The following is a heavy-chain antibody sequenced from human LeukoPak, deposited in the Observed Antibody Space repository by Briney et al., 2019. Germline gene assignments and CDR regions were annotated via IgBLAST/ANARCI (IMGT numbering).Heavy chain of an antibody. Sequence: HPGGSLRLSCAASGFTFSSYWMTWVRQAPGKGLEWVANIKQDASERYYVDSVKGRFTISRDSAKNSLYLQMNSLRAEDTAVYYCARLRGGSYFDYWGQGTLVTVSS. CDR3: ARLRGGSYFDY. V-gene: IGHV3-7*05. D-gene: IGHD3-10*01. CDR2: IKQDASER. J-gene: IGHJ4*02. CDR1: GFTFSSYW.